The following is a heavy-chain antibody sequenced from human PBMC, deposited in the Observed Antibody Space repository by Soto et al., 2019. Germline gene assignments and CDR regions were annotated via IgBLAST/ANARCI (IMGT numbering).Heavy chain of an antibody. D-gene: IGHD2-15*01. CDR2: ISPKFGRT. CDR1: DYIFLAYG. CDR3: ARDDCNGGSCDGGHYLDL. J-gene: IGHJ2*01. Sequence: QVQLVQSGPEVKKAGASVKVSCTAPTDYIFLAYGFDWVRQAPGQRLEWMGWISPKFGRTNYARTLQDRFTMTTDVSTNSVSMELRDLRSDDTAVYYCARDDCNGGSCDGGHYLDLWGRGTPISVSS. V-gene: IGHV1-18*01.